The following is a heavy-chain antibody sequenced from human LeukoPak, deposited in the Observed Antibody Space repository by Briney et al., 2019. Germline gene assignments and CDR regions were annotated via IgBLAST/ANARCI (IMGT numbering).Heavy chain of an antibody. Sequence: GGSLRLSCAASGFTFSSYAMSWVRQAPGKGLEWVSAISGSGSTIYYADSVKGRFTISRDNAKNSLYLQMNSLRAEDTAVYYCARGSYYYDSSGYYYPVGFDYWGQGTLVTVSS. D-gene: IGHD3-22*01. CDR3: ARGSYYYDSSGYYYPVGFDY. CDR1: GFTFSSYA. J-gene: IGHJ4*02. CDR2: ISGSGSTI. V-gene: IGHV3-23*01.